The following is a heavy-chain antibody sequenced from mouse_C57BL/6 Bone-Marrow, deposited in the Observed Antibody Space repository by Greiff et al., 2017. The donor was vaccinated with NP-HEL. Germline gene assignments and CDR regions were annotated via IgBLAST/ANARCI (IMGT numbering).Heavy chain of an antibody. D-gene: IGHD2-4*01. CDR1: GVDFSRYW. CDR2: INPDSSTI. J-gene: IGHJ2*01. Sequence: GVDFSRYWMSWVRRAPGKGLEWIGEINPDSSTINYAPSLKDKFIISRDNAKNTLYLQMSKVRSEDTALYYCAQIYYDYDGGVYFDYWGQGTTLTVSS. V-gene: IGHV4-1*01. CDR3: AQIYYDYDGGVYFDY.